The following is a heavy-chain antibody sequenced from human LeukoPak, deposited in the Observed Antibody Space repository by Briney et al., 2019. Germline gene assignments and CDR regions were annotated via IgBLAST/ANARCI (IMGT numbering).Heavy chain of an antibody. Sequence: GGSLRLSCAASGFTVSNNYMSWVRQAPGKGLEWVSVIYSGGSTYYADSVRGRFTISRDNSKNTAYLQMNSLKAEDTAVYYCARVGGTDAYDIWGQGTMVTVSS. CDR1: GFTVSNNY. CDR3: ARVGGTDAYDI. D-gene: IGHD1-26*01. CDR2: IYSGGST. J-gene: IGHJ3*02. V-gene: IGHV3-53*01.